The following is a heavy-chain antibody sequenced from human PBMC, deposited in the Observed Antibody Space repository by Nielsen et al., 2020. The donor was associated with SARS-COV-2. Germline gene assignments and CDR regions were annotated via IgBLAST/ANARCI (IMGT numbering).Heavy chain of an antibody. CDR1: GFTFNVYG. J-gene: IGHJ4*02. D-gene: IGHD3-10*01. CDR3: ARDRGWKLGIADY. Sequence: GESLKISCAASGFTFNVYGMHWVRQAPGKGLEWVAVVWHDGTKRNYASSLEGRFTISRDNSKNTVALQMDSLRVEDTAVYYCARDRGWKLGIADYWGQGTLVTVSS. V-gene: IGHV3-33*01. CDR2: VWHDGTKR.